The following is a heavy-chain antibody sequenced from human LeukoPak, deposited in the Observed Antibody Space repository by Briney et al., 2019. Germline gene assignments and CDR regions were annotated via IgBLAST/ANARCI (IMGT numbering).Heavy chain of an antibody. V-gene: IGHV3-23*01. D-gene: IGHD2-15*01. J-gene: IGHJ3*02. CDR1: GFTFSSYA. CDR2: ISGSGGST. Sequence: PGGSLRLSCAASGFTFSSYAMSGVRQAPGKGLEWVSAISGSGGSTYYADPVKGRFTISRDNSKNTLYLQMNSLRAEDTAVYYCAKAGPPVVGFDAFDIWGQGTMVTVSS. CDR3: AKAGPPVVGFDAFDI.